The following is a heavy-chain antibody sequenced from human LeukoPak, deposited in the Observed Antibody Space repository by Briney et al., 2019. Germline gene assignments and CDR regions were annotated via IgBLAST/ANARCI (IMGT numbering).Heavy chain of an antibody. V-gene: IGHV3-64*04. D-gene: IGHD3-22*01. CDR1: GFTFSSYA. Sequence: AGGSLRLSCAASGFTFSSYAMHWVRQAPGKGLEYVSAISSNGGSTYYADSVKGRFTISRDNSKNTLYLQMNSLRAEDTAVYYCARGDSSGYHYWGQGTLVTVSS. CDR3: ARGDSSGYHY. CDR2: ISSNGGST. J-gene: IGHJ4*02.